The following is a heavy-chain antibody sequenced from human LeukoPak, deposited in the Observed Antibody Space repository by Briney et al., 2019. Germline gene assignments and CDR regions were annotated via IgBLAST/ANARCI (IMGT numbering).Heavy chain of an antibody. D-gene: IGHD5-12*01. Sequence: GGSLRLSCAASGFTFSSYAMHWVRQAPGKGLEYVSAISSNGGSTYYANSVKGRFTISRDNSKNTLYLQMGSLRAEDMAVYYCAREVATIYFDYWGQGTLVTVS. J-gene: IGHJ4*02. CDR3: AREVATIYFDY. V-gene: IGHV3-64*01. CDR1: GFTFSSYA. CDR2: ISSNGGST.